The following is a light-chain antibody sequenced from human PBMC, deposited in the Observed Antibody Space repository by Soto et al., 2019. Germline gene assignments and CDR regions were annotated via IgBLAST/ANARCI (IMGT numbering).Light chain of an antibody. CDR2: NAA. Sequence: DIQMTQSPSSLSASVGDRVTITCRASQGVSGYLHWYQVKPAKAPKLLIYNAASLQSGVPSRFSGSGYGTAFSLTISSLQPEDFGTYYCQQTYSTPPYTFGQGTKLEI. J-gene: IGKJ2*01. V-gene: IGKV1-39*01. CDR1: QGVSGY. CDR3: QQTYSTPPYT.